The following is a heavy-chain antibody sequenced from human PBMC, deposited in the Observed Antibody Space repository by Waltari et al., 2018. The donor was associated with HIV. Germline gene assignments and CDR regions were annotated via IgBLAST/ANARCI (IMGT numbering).Heavy chain of an antibody. Sequence: QLQLQESGPGLVKPSETLSLTCTVSGCSISSSSYYWGWIRQPPGKGLEWIGSIYYSGSTYYNPSLKSRVTISVDTSKNQFSLKLSSVTAADTAVYYCARDGRPSVAAAGTYQLSDYWGQGTLVTVSS. CDR2: IYYSGST. J-gene: IGHJ4*02. D-gene: IGHD6-13*01. CDR3: ARDGRPSVAAAGTYQLSDY. V-gene: IGHV4-39*07. CDR1: GCSISSSSYY.